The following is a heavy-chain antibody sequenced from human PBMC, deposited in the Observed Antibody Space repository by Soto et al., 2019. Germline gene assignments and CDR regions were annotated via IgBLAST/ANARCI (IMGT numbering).Heavy chain of an antibody. CDR1: GGSISSSIYY. D-gene: IGHD3-10*01. CDR3: ARELFGRSVWFDP. CDR2: IYYSGST. J-gene: IGHJ5*02. V-gene: IGHV4-61*01. Sequence: LSLTCTVSGGSISSSIYYGGWIRQPPGKGLEWIGYIYYSGSTNYNPSLKSRVTISVDTSKNQFSLKLSSVTAADTAVYYCARELFGRSVWFDPWGQGTLVTVSS.